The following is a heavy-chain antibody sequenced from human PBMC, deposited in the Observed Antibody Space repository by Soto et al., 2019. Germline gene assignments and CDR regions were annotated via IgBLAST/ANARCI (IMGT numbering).Heavy chain of an antibody. Sequence: SVKVSCKASGGTFSSYAISWVRQAPGQGLEWMGGIVPIFGTANYAQKFQGRVTITADESTSTAYMELSSLRSEDTAVYYCARGGCSSTSCYFWFDPWGQGTLVTVSS. D-gene: IGHD2-2*01. J-gene: IGHJ5*02. V-gene: IGHV1-69*13. CDR1: GGTFSSYA. CDR3: ARGGCSSTSCYFWFDP. CDR2: IVPIFGTA.